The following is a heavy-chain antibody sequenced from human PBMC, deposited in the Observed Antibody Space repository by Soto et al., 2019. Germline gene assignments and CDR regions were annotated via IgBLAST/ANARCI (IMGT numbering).Heavy chain of an antibody. CDR2: ISSSSSTI. J-gene: IGHJ4*02. D-gene: IGHD3-16*02. V-gene: IGHV3-48*01. CDR1: GFTFSSYS. CDR3: ARHRDRSKWGSYRPNDGDPYY. Sequence: PGGSLRLSCAASGFTFSSYSMNWVRQAPGKGLEWVSYISSSSSTIYYADSVKGRFTISRDNAKNSLYLQMNSLRAEDTAVYYCARHRDRSKWGSYRPNDGDPYYWGQGTLVPVSS.